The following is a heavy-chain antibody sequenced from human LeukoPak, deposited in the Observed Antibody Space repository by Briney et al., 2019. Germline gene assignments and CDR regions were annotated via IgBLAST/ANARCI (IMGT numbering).Heavy chain of an antibody. V-gene: IGHV3-48*03. J-gene: IGHJ4*02. D-gene: IGHD4-17*01. CDR2: ISSSGSTI. Sequence: GGSLRLSCAASGFTFSSYEMNWVRQAPGKGLEWVSYISSSGSTIYYADSVKGRFTISRDNAKNTLYLQMNSLRAEDTAVYYCARVRGDYPYYFDYWGQGTLVTVSS. CDR1: GFTFSSYE. CDR3: ARVRGDYPYYFDY.